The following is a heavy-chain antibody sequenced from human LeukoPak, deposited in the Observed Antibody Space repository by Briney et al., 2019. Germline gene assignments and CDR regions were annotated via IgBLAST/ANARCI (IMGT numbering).Heavy chain of an antibody. D-gene: IGHD6-13*01. Sequence: SVKVSCKASGYTFTSYGISWVRQAPGQGLEWVGGIIPLFGAPLYAQKFQGRVTITADERTSTVYMDLSSLRSDDTAVYYCARDEEKAAGSLWGQGTPVIVSS. J-gene: IGHJ4*02. CDR3: ARDEEKAAGSL. CDR2: IIPLFGAP. V-gene: IGHV1-69*13. CDR1: GYTFTSYG.